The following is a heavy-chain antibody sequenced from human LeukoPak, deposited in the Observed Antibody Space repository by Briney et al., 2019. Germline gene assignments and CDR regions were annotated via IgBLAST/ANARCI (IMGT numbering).Heavy chain of an antibody. V-gene: IGHV4-59*01. CDR2: IYYSGST. D-gene: IGHD3-10*01. Sequence: SETLSLTCTVSGCSISSYYWSWIRQPPGKGLEWIGYIYYSGSTNYNPSPKNGVTIFVDTSKNQFSLKLSSVTAADTAVYYCARGPPGITMVRGVISKYYYYMDVWGKGTTVTVSS. J-gene: IGHJ6*03. CDR3: ARGPPGITMVRGVISKYYYYMDV. CDR1: GCSISSYY.